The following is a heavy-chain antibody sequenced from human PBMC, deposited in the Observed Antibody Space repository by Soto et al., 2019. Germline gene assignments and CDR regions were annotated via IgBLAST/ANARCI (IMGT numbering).Heavy chain of an antibody. J-gene: IGHJ4*02. Sequence: QLQLQESGPGLVKPSETLSLTCSVSGGSISSRTFWWAWIRQPPGKGLEWIGDMYYSGSSYSSPSLKSRVTLSVHTSKNQLSLKLNSVTAADTAVYYCARHPRDDYNYGGSGIFDYWGQGTLVTVSS. V-gene: IGHV4-39*01. CDR2: MYYSGSS. CDR3: ARHPRDDYNYGGSGIFDY. D-gene: IGHD4-4*01. CDR1: GGSISSRTFW.